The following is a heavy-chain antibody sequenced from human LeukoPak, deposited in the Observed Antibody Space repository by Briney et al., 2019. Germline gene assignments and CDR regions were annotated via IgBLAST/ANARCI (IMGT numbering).Heavy chain of an antibody. V-gene: IGHV4-4*09. CDR1: DGSISNSF. J-gene: IGHJ4*02. CDR2: IHTSGST. Sequence: SETLSLTCTVPDGSISNSFWNWVRQPPGKGLEWIAYIHTSGSTNYNPALKSRVTLSVDTSKSQFSLRLNSVTASDTAVYYCANSYDGKIVPFDNWGQGTLVTVSP. D-gene: IGHD4-23*01. CDR3: ANSYDGKIVPFDN.